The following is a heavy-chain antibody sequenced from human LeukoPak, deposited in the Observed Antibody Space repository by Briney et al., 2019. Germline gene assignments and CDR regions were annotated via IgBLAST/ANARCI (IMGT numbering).Heavy chain of an antibody. CDR2: ISYDGNDK. J-gene: IGHJ5*02. D-gene: IGHD3-16*01. CDR3: ARSLVGEFSWFDP. Sequence: GGSLRLSCAASGFTFSTHGMHWVRQAPGKGLEWVAVISYDGNDKYFADSVKGRFTISRDNSKSTLYLQMNSLRPEDTAVYYCARSLVGEFSWFDPWGQGTLVSVSS. CDR1: GFTFSTHG. V-gene: IGHV3-30*03.